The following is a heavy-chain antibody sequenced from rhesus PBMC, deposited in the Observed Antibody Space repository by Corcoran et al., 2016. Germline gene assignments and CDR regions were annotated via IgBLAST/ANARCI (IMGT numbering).Heavy chain of an antibody. V-gene: IGHV4-173*01. CDR1: GGSISSNY. CDR3: ARGGEARRAAAGLFNY. J-gene: IGHJ4*01. Sequence: QVQLQESGPGLVTPSETLSLTCAVSGGSISSNYWSWIRQPPGQGLAWIGRISGSGRSTDHNPPPKSRVTISTATTKNQFSLNLSSVTAADTAVDYCARGGEARRAAAGLFNYWGQGVLVTVSS. CDR2: ISGSGRST. D-gene: IGHD6-31*01.